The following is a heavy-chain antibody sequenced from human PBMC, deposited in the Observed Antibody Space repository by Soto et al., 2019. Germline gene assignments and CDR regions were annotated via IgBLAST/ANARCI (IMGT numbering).Heavy chain of an antibody. Sequence: SETLSLTCAVSGGSISSGGYSWSWIRQPPGKGLEWIGYIYHSGSTYYNPSLKSRVTISVDRSKNQFSLKLSSVTAADTAVYYCARGHDSSGYYLDYWGQGTLGTASS. J-gene: IGHJ4*02. CDR1: GGSISSGGYS. V-gene: IGHV4-30-2*01. CDR3: ARGHDSSGYYLDY. CDR2: IYHSGST. D-gene: IGHD3-22*01.